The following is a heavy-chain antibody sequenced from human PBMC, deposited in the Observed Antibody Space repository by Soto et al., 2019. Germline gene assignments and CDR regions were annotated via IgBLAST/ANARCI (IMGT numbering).Heavy chain of an antibody. Sequence: QVQLQESGPGLVRPSQTLSLTCTVSAGSISTINYYWSWIRQHPEKGLEWIGYISYSGSTFYHSSLKSRVTISSDTSKKQCSLTLTSVTAADTAVYYCARSAQWDGFDPWGQGTMVTVSS. CDR2: ISYSGST. CDR3: ARSAQWDGFDP. D-gene: IGHD2-8*01. CDR1: AGSISTINYY. V-gene: IGHV4-31*03. J-gene: IGHJ3*01.